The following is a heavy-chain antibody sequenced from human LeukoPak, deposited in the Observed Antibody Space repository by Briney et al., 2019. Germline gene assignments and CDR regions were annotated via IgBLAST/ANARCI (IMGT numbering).Heavy chain of an antibody. V-gene: IGHV4-59*01. D-gene: IGHD1-26*01. Sequence: SETLSLTCTVPGGSIRSYYWSWIRQPPGKGLEGIGYIFYSGSTNYNASLKSRVTISVDTSKNQFSLNLYSVTAADTAVYYCARSPKWELQHRPFDSWGQGTQVTVSS. CDR3: ARSPKWELQHRPFDS. CDR2: IFYSGST. CDR1: GGSIRSYY. J-gene: IGHJ4*02.